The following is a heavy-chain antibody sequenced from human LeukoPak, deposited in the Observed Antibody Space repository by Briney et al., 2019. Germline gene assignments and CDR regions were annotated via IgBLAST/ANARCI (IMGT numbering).Heavy chain of an antibody. CDR2: ISTSGTII. J-gene: IGHJ4*02. CDR3: ARDQGVGTEMV. V-gene: IGHV3-48*03. CDR1: GFTLSGYE. D-gene: IGHD5-24*01. Sequence: GGSLRLSCAASGFTLSGYEMNWVRQAPGKGLGWVSYISTSGTIIYYADSVKGRFTVSRDNAKNSLYLQMNSLRAEDTAVYYCARDQGVGTEMVWGLGTLVTVSS.